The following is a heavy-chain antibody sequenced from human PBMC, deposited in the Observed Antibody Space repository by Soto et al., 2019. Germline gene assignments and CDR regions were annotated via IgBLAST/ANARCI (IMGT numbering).Heavy chain of an antibody. CDR1: GGSISSGIYY. Sequence: LSLTCSVSGGSISSGIYYWSWIRQHQGKGLEWIGYIYYNGRIYYNPTLKSRVTISVDTAKNHFSLKLSSVTAADTAVYYCARSGSGSPKPFDYWGQGTLVTVSS. CDR2: IYYNGRI. V-gene: IGHV4-31*03. D-gene: IGHD3-10*01. CDR3: ARSGSGSPKPFDY. J-gene: IGHJ4*02.